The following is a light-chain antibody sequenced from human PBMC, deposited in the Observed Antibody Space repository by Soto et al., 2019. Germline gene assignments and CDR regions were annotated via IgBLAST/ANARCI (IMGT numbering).Light chain of an antibody. Sequence: EIVLTQSPGTLSLSPGERATLSCRASQSVSSSYLAWYQQKPGQAPRLLIYGASSRATGIPDRFSGSGSGTDFTLTISRLEPEDFAVYYCKQYGSSPILTFGGGTKLEIK. CDR1: QSVSSSY. CDR3: KQYGSSPILT. V-gene: IGKV3-20*01. J-gene: IGKJ4*01. CDR2: GAS.